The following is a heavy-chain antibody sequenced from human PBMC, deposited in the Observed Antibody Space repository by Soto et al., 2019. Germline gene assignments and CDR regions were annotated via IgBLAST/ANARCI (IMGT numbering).Heavy chain of an antibody. V-gene: IGHV4-4*02. Sequence: SETLSLTCAVSSGCISSSNWWSWVRQPPGKGLEWIGEIYHSGSTNYNPSLKSRVTISVDKSKNQFSLKLSSVTAADTAVYYCATSTFSSSWRYYYYYMDVWGKGTTVTVSS. J-gene: IGHJ6*03. D-gene: IGHD6-13*01. CDR1: SGCISSSNW. CDR3: ATSTFSSSWRYYYYYMDV. CDR2: IYHSGST.